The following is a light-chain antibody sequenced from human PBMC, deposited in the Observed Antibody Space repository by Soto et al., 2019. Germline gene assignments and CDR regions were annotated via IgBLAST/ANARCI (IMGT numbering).Light chain of an antibody. CDR3: YSYTSSATNWV. J-gene: IGLJ3*02. CDR2: NVN. Sequence: QSALIQPPSVSGPPGQAVTISCTGTSSDVGSYDYVSWYQQHPGTVPKPMMYNVNTQPSGVPDRFSGSKSDKMASMTISGLQAEDEADYYWYSYTSSATNWVFGGGTKVTVL. V-gene: IGLV2-11*01. CDR1: SSDVGSYDY.